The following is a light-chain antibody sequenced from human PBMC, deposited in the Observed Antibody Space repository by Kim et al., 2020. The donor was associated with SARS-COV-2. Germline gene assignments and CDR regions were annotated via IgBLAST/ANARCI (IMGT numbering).Light chain of an antibody. CDR1: QAIHNY. J-gene: IGKJ1*01. Sequence: ASVGDKFTITCRTSQAIHNYLNWYQQKPGRAPKLLIFAASTLHSGVPSRFSGSGSGTQFILTITNLQPEDFADYYCQQSHNTPWRFGQGTKVDIK. CDR3: QQSHNTPWR. V-gene: IGKV1-39*01. CDR2: AAS.